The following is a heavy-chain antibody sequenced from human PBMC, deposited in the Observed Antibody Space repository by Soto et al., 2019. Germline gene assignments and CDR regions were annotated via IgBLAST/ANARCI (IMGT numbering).Heavy chain of an antibody. Sequence: GGSLRLSCAASGFTFSSYGMHWVRQAPGKGLEWVAVISYDGNNKYYADSVKGRFTISRDNSKNTLYLQMNSLRAEDTAVYYCAKTDRKLPLWFTIGDVWGPGTTVTVSS. D-gene: IGHD3-10*01. CDR2: ISYDGNNK. CDR3: AKTDRKLPLWFTIGDV. CDR1: GFTFSSYG. J-gene: IGHJ6*02. V-gene: IGHV3-30*18.